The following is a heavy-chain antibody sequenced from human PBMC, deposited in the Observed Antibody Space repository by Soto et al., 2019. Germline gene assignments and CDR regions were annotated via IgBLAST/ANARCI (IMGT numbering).Heavy chain of an antibody. D-gene: IGHD3-10*01. V-gene: IGHV3-30*18. CDR1: GFTFSSYG. Sequence: GGSLRLSCAASGFTFSSYGMHWVRQAPGKGLEWVAVISYDGSNKYYADSVKGRFTISRDNSKNTLYLQMNSLRAEDTAVYYCAKAVKLLWFGDPIDYWGQGTLVTVSS. CDR2: ISYDGSNK. CDR3: AKAVKLLWFGDPIDY. J-gene: IGHJ4*02.